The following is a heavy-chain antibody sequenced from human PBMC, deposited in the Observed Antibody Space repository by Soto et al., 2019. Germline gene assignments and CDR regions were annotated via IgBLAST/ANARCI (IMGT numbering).Heavy chain of an antibody. J-gene: IGHJ1*01. V-gene: IGHV4-34*01. CDR2: INHSGST. CDR3: ARREVTIFRLVTQGFQH. CDR1: GGSFSGYY. D-gene: IGHD3-3*01. Sequence: PSETLSLTCAVYGGSFSGYYWSWIRQPPGKGLEWIGEINHSGSTNYNPSLKSRVTISVDKSKNQFSLKLTSVTAADTAVYYCARREVTIFRLVTQGFQHWGQGTLVTVSS.